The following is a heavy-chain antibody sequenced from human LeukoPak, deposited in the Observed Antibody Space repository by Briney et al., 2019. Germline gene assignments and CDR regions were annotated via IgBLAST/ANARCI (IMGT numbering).Heavy chain of an antibody. D-gene: IGHD2-8*02. V-gene: IGHV4-34*01. CDR3: ARTVGGSLRLIALGWFDP. J-gene: IGHJ5*02. CDR1: GGSFSGYY. Sequence: NPSETLSLTCAVYGGSFSGYYWSWIRQPPGKGLEWIGEINHSGSTNYNPSLKSRVTISVDTSKNQVSLRLTSVTAADTAVYYCARTVGGSLRLIALGWFDPWGQGTRVIVSS. CDR2: INHSGST.